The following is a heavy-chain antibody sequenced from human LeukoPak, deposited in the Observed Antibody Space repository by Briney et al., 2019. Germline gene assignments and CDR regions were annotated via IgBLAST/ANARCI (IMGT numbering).Heavy chain of an antibody. V-gene: IGHV1-2*02. J-gene: IGHJ5*02. CDR1: GYTFAGYY. Sequence: GASVKVSCKASGYTFAGYYMHWVRQAPGQGLEWMGWINPNSGGTNYAQKFQGRVTMTRDTSISTAYMELSRLRSDDTAVYYCARDESSDPSQGPWGQGTLVTVSS. CDR3: ARDESSDPSQGP. D-gene: IGHD1-26*01. CDR2: INPNSGGT.